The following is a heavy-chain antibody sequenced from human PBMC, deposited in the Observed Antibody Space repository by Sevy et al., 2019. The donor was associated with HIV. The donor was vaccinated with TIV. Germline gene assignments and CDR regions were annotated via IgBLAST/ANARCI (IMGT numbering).Heavy chain of an antibody. D-gene: IGHD2-21*02. CDR3: SKDWGGASDCYLYFDH. CDR1: GFSFSTYG. Sequence: GGSLRLSCPASGFSFSTYGMHWVRQAPGKGLEWAAAISYDGSKKYYADSVKGRFTNSRDNSKNTLYLEINGLRPEDTDIYYCSKDWGGASDCYLYFDHWGQGALVTVSS. V-gene: IGHV3-30*18. J-gene: IGHJ4*02. CDR2: ISYDGSKK.